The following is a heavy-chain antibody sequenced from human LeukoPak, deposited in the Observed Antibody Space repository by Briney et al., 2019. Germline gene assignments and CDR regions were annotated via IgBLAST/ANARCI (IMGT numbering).Heavy chain of an antibody. Sequence: SETLSLTCAVYGGSFSGYYWSWIRQPPGKGLEWIGEINHSGSTNYNPSLKSRVTISVDTSKNQFSLKLSSVTAADTAVYYCARGFGTPGPYYMDVWGKGTTVTVSS. CDR3: ARGFGTPGPYYMDV. J-gene: IGHJ6*03. V-gene: IGHV4-34*01. CDR1: GGSFSGYY. D-gene: IGHD3-10*01. CDR2: INHSGST.